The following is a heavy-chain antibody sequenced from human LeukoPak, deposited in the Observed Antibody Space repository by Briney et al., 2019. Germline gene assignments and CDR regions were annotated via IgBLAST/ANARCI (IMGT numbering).Heavy chain of an antibody. J-gene: IGHJ4*02. CDR3: ARPSGGWYYFDY. CDR2: IYYSGST. Sequence: SETLSLTCAVYGGSFSSYYWSWIRQPPGKGLEWIGSIYYSGSTYYNPSLKSRVTISVDTSKNQFSLKLSSVTAADTAVYYCARPSGGWYYFDYWGQGTLVTVSS. CDR1: GGSFSSYY. D-gene: IGHD6-19*01. V-gene: IGHV4-39*01.